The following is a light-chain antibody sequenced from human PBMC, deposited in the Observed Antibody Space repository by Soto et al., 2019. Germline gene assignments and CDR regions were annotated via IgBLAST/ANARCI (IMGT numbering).Light chain of an antibody. CDR2: GAS. CDR3: QQYKDWRT. V-gene: IGKV3-15*01. Sequence: IVMTQSPATLSVSPGERATLSCRASQSIDNKLAWYQQRPGQAPRLLIYGASIRATGIPARFSGSGSRTEFTLTISGLQSEDFGVYYCQQYKDWRTFGQGTKVDIK. CDR1: QSIDNK. J-gene: IGKJ1*01.